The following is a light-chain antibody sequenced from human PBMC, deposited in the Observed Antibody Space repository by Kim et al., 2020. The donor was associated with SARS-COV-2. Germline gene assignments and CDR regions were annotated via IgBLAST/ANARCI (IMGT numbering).Light chain of an antibody. CDR1: SSGVGDYNR. J-gene: IGLJ1*01. CDR2: EVS. Sequence: GQSGTIYCTGTSSGVGDYNRVSWYQQSPGTAPKLIIYEVSHRPSGVPDRFSGSKSGNTASLTISGLQAEDEADYYCNSWTSSNTFVFGTGTKVTVL. V-gene: IGLV2-18*02. CDR3: NSWTSSNTFV.